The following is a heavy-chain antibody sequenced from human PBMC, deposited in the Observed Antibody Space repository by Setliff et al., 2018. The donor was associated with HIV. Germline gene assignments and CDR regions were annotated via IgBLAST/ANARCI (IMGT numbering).Heavy chain of an antibody. CDR3: ARAPTGGLVGYFHH. J-gene: IGHJ1*01. V-gene: IGHV4-31*03. CDR1: GGSISSGGYY. D-gene: IGHD3-10*01. Sequence: PSETLSLTCNVSGGSISSGGYYWSWIRQPPGKGPEWIGYIHSSGNTFYTPSLKSRLTISLDTSKNQFSLKLNSVTAADTAVYYCARAPTGGLVGYFHHWGQGTLVTVS. CDR2: IHSSGNT.